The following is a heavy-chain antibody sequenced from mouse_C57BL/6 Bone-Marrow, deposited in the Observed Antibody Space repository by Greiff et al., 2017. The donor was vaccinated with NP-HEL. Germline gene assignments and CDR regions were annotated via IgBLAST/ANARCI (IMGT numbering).Heavy chain of an antibody. CDR1: GYTFTEYT. D-gene: IGHD1-1*01. Sequence: VQLQQSGAELVKPGASVKLSCKASGYTFTEYTIHWVKQRSGQGLEWIGWFYPGSGSIKYNEKFKDKATLTADKSSSTVYMEFSRLTSEDSAVYFCARHEEWAYYYGSIWFAYWGQGTLVTVSA. V-gene: IGHV1-62-2*01. J-gene: IGHJ3*01. CDR2: FYPGSGSI. CDR3: ARHEEWAYYYGSIWFAY.